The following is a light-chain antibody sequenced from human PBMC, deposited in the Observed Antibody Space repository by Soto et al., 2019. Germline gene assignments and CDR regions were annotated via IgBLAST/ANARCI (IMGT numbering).Light chain of an antibody. CDR1: RSDIGDSNY. CDR2: EVI. J-gene: IGLJ2*01. CDR3: ASKAGSSRHVV. Sequence: QSALTPPPSASGSPGQSVTISCTGSRSDIGDSNYVSWYQQRPRKAPTLIISEVINRPSGVPDRFSASKSGNTASLTISGLQAEDEADYYCASKAGSSRHVVFGGGTKLTVL. V-gene: IGLV2-8*01.